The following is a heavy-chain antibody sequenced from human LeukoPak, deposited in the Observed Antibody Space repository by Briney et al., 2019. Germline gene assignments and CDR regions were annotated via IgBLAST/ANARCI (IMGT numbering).Heavy chain of an antibody. D-gene: IGHD3-10*01. J-gene: IGHJ6*02. CDR3: ARTMVRGVIIPTPYYYGMDV. Sequence: SETLSLTCAVYGGSFSGYYWSWIRQPPGKGLEWIGEINHSGSTNYNPSLKSRVTISVDTSKNQFSLKLSSVTAADTAVYYCARTMVRGVIIPTPYYYGMDVWGQGTTVTVSS. CDR2: INHSGST. CDR1: GGSFSGYY. V-gene: IGHV4-34*01.